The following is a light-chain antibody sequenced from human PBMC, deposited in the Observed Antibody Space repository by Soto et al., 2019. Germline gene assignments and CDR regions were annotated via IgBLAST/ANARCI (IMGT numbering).Light chain of an antibody. J-gene: IGKJ1*01. V-gene: IGKV1-5*01. Sequence: DIKMTQSPSTLSASVGDSVTITCRASQRINNWLAWYQQSTGTDPKLLIYDVSNLESGVHSRFSGSGAGTEFTLTISSLQHDDFATYYCQHYNNYWAFGQGTKV. CDR2: DVS. CDR1: QRINNW. CDR3: QHYNNYWA.